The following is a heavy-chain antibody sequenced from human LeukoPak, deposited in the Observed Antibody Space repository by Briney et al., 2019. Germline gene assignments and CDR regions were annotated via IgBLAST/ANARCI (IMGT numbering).Heavy chain of an antibody. Sequence: SETLSLTCTVSGGSISSSSYYWSWIRQPPGKGLEWIGEINHSGSTNYNPSLKSRVTISVDTSKNQFSLKLSSVTAADTAVYYCAAGVGATTFGAFDIWGQGTMVTVSS. CDR1: GGSISSSSYY. V-gene: IGHV4-39*07. D-gene: IGHD1-26*01. CDR3: AAGVGATTFGAFDI. CDR2: INHSGST. J-gene: IGHJ3*02.